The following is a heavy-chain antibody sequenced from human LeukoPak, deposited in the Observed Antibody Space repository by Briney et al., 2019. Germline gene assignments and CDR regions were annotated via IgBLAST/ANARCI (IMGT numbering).Heavy chain of an antibody. D-gene: IGHD6-19*01. CDR2: IYPDDSDT. CDR3: ARRSRGSGWTPIDY. CDR1: GYIFSNYW. Sequence: GESLKISCKGSGYIFSNYWIGWVRQMPGKGLECMGIIYPDDSDTKYSPSFQGQVTISVDKSISTAYLQWSSLKASDTAMYYCARRSRGSGWTPIDYWGQGTLVTVSS. J-gene: IGHJ4*02. V-gene: IGHV5-51*01.